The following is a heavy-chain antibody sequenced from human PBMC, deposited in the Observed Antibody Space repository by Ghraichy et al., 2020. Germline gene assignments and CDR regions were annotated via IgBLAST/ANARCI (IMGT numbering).Heavy chain of an antibody. CDR3: ARDRDGGKARTFDY. CDR2: IGTSSAYI. Sequence: GGSLRLSCAASGFTFSSYAMNWVRQAPGKGLEWVSSIGTSSAYIYYADSLKGRFTISRDNAKNSLYLQVNSLRAEDTAVYYCARDRDGGKARTFDYWGQGTLVTVSS. J-gene: IGHJ4*02. D-gene: IGHD4-23*01. CDR1: GFTFSSYA. V-gene: IGHV3-21*01.